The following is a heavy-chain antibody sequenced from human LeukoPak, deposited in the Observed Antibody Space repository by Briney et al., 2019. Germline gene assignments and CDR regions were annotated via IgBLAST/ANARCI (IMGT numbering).Heavy chain of an antibody. Sequence: ASVKVSCKASGGTFSSYAISWVRQAPGQGLEWMGRIIPIFGIANYAQKFQGRVTITADKSTSTAYMELSSLRSEDTAVYYCASTYCSGDSCYGRLVDYWGQGTLVTVSS. D-gene: IGHD2-15*01. CDR1: GGTFSSYA. V-gene: IGHV1-69*04. CDR2: IIPIFGIA. J-gene: IGHJ4*02. CDR3: ASTYCSGDSCYGRLVDY.